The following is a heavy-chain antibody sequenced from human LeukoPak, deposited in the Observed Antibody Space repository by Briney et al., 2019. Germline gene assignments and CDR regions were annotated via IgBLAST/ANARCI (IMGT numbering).Heavy chain of an antibody. Sequence: GASVKVSCKVSGYTLTELSMHWVRQAPGKGLEWMGGFDPEDGETIYAQKFQGRVTMTEDTSTDTAYMELSSLRSDDTAVYYCARGYIAVAAYYFDYWGQGTLVTVSS. J-gene: IGHJ4*02. CDR1: GYTLTELS. CDR2: FDPEDGET. CDR3: ARGYIAVAAYYFDY. D-gene: IGHD6-19*01. V-gene: IGHV1-24*01.